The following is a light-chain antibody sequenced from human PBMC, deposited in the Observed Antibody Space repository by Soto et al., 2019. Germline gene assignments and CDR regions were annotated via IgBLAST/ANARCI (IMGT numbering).Light chain of an antibody. V-gene: IGKV3-20*01. J-gene: IGKJ1*01. CDR2: GAS. CDR1: QSVSSSY. CDR3: QQYGSSPTWT. Sequence: EIVLTQSPGTLSLSPGERATLSCRARQSVSSSYLAWYQQKPGQAPRLLIYGASSRATGIPDRFNGSGSGTDFTLTIRRLEPEDFAEYYCQQYGSSPTWTFGQGTNVEIK.